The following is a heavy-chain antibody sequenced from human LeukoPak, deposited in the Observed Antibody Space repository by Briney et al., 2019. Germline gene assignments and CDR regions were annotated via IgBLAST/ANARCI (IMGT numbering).Heavy chain of an antibody. CDR3: TRDKAYSTFDY. J-gene: IGHJ4*02. CDR2: INEYSTRK. CDR1: GFSFENSW. V-gene: IGHV3-7*01. Sequence: PGGSLRLSCAASGFSFENSWMAWVRQAPGKGLEWVANINEYSTRKNYDDSVKGRFTIFRDNARNSFFLQMNNVRADDTAVYYCTRDKAYSTFDYWGQGTLGIVSS. D-gene: IGHD4-11*01.